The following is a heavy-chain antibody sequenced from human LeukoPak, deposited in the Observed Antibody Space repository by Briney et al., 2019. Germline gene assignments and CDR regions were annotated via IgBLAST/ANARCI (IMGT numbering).Heavy chain of an antibody. Sequence: GGSLRLSCAASGFTFDDYGMTWVRQVPGKGLEWIAEINWIGDTTRYGDSVKGRFTISRDNAKNSLDLQINSLRVEDTAFYYCATNPPGRTYLQFWGQGTLVTVSS. D-gene: IGHD1-1*01. CDR1: GFTFDDYG. V-gene: IGHV3-20*04. J-gene: IGHJ1*01. CDR2: INWIGDTT. CDR3: ATNPPGRTYLQF.